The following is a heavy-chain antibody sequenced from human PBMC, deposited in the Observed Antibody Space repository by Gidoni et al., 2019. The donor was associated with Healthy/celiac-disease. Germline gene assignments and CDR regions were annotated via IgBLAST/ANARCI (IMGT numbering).Heavy chain of an antibody. CDR2: IYYSGST. J-gene: IGHJ4*02. V-gene: IGHV4-59*08. Sequence: QVQLQESGPGLVKPSEPLSLTCTVSGGSISSYYWSWIRQPPGKGLEWIGYIYYSGSTNYNPSLKSRVTISVDTSKNQFSLKLSSVTAADTAVYYCARHAIRDGYSPFDYWGQGTLVTVSS. CDR1: GGSISSYY. D-gene: IGHD5-18*01. CDR3: ARHAIRDGYSPFDY.